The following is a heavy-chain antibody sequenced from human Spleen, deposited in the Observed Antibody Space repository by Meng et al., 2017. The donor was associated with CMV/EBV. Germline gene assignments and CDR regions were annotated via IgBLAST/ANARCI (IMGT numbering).Heavy chain of an antibody. V-gene: IGHV1-2*02. CDR1: YIFTGYY. CDR2: INPKSGAT. J-gene: IGHJ5*02. CDR3: ASRYYDVLTGDNWLDP. Sequence: YIFTGYYMHWVRQAPGQGLEWMGWINPKSGATIYAQRFQGRVTMTWDTSISTAYMELSRVRSDDTAVYYCASRYYDVLTGDNWLDPWGQGTLVTVSS. D-gene: IGHD3-9*01.